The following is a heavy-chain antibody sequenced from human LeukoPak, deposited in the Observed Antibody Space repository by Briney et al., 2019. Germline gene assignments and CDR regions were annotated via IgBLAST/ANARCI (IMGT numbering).Heavy chain of an antibody. D-gene: IGHD3-22*01. CDR1: GFSFSDHY. Sequence: GGSLRLSCAASGFSFSDHYMDWVRQAPGKGLEWVARNRDKPNGYTTEYAASVKGRFTISRDDSKNSLYLQMNSLKTEDTAVYYCAREPGGTYYDSSGHPVYWFFDLWGRGTLATVSS. V-gene: IGHV3-72*01. J-gene: IGHJ2*01. CDR3: AREPGGTYYDSSGHPVYWFFDL. CDR2: NRDKPNGYTT.